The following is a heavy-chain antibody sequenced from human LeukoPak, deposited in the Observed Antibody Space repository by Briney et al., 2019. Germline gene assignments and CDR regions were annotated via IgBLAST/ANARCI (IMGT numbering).Heavy chain of an antibody. D-gene: IGHD3-10*01. CDR3: ARDRGGGSGTYYILY. CDR1: GYTFTDYH. CDR2: INPNNGGT. J-gene: IGHJ4*02. V-gene: IGHV1-2*02. Sequence: GASVKVSCKASGYTFTDYHMHWVRQAPGQGLEWLGWINPNNGGTNYAQKFQGRATMTRDTSISTAYMELSSLRSDDTAVYYCARDRGGGSGTYYILYWGLGSLVTVSS.